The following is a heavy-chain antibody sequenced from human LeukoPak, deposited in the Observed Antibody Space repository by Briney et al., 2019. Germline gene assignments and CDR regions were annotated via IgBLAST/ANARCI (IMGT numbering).Heavy chain of an antibody. CDR3: AKQGAPMVRGVLARYYYYMDV. Sequence: PGGSLRLSCAASGFTFSSYAMSWVRQAPGKGLEWVSAISGSGGSTYYADSVKGRFTISRDNSKNTLYLQMDSLRAEDTAVYYCAKQGAPMVRGVLARYYYYMDVWGKGTTVTVSS. D-gene: IGHD3-10*01. J-gene: IGHJ6*03. CDR2: ISGSGGST. CDR1: GFTFSSYA. V-gene: IGHV3-23*01.